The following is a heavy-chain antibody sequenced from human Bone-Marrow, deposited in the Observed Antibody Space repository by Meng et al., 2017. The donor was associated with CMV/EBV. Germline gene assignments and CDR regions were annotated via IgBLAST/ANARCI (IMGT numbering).Heavy chain of an antibody. CDR1: GFTFSSYW. Sequence: GGALRLSCAASGFTFSSYWMSWVRQAPGKGLEWVANIKQDGSEKYYVDSVKGRFTISRDNAKNSLYLQMNSLRAEDTAVYYCARELYCSSTSCPYYYYYGVDVWGQGTTVTVSS. CDR2: IKQDGSEK. D-gene: IGHD2-2*01. J-gene: IGHJ6*02. CDR3: ARELYCSSTSCPYYYYYGVDV. V-gene: IGHV3-7*01.